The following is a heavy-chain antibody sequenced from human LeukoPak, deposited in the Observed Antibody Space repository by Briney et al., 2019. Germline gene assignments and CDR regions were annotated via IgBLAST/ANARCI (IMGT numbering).Heavy chain of an antibody. CDR2: ISSSGSTI. D-gene: IGHD1-1*01. CDR3: ARGAPAAHDPDY. J-gene: IGHJ4*02. Sequence: GGSLRLSCAASGFTFSDYYMSWIRQAPGKGLGRVSYISSSGSTIYYADSVKGRFTISRDNAKNSLYLQMNSLRAEDTAVYYCARGAPAAHDPDYWGQGTLVTVSS. V-gene: IGHV3-11*01. CDR1: GFTFSDYY.